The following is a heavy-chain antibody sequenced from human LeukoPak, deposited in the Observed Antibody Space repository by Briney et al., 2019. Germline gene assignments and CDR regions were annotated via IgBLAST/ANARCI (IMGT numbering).Heavy chain of an antibody. CDR2: IYYSGSP. CDR1: GGSFSRGAYA. CDR3: ARYGSGSLDY. Sequence: SQTLSLTCTVSGGSFSRGAYAWRWIRQHPGRGLEWIGYIYYSGSPYYSPSLKSRVTISVDTSKKQFSLRLSSVTAADTAVYYCARYGSGSLDYWGQGILVTVSS. D-gene: IGHD3-10*01. J-gene: IGHJ4*02. V-gene: IGHV4-31*03.